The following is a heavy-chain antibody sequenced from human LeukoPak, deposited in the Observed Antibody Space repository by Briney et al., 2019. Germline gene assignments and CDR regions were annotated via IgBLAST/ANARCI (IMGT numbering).Heavy chain of an antibody. J-gene: IGHJ4*02. Sequence: GGSLRLSCAASGFTLSDYWMTWVRQAPGKGLEWVADIKEDGSEKYYVESVKGRFTISGDNSKNTVYLQIDSLRVEDTAVYYCGKTTTGYSSGRYPGWPVDYWGQGTLVTISS. CDR2: IKEDGSEK. V-gene: IGHV3-7*03. D-gene: IGHD6-19*01. CDR3: GKTTTGYSSGRYPGWPVDY. CDR1: GFTLSDYW.